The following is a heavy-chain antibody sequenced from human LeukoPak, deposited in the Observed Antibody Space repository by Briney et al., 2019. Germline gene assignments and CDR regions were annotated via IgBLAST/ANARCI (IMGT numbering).Heavy chain of an antibody. CDR3: AKDHVDIVDAFDI. J-gene: IGHJ3*02. Sequence: GGSLRPSCAASGFTFSSYAMSWVRQAPGKGLEWVSAISGSGGSTYYADSVKGRFTISRDNSKNTLYLQMNSLRAEDTAVYYCAKDHVDIVDAFDIWGQGTMVTVSS. V-gene: IGHV3-23*01. CDR1: GFTFSSYA. CDR2: ISGSGGST. D-gene: IGHD5-12*01.